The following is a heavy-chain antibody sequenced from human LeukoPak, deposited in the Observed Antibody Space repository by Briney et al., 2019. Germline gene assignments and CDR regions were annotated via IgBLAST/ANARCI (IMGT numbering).Heavy chain of an antibody. CDR3: ARLYCSSTSCYTDWYFDL. J-gene: IGHJ2*01. D-gene: IGHD2-2*02. CDR1: GGSISSYY. V-gene: IGHV4-59*12. CDR2: IYYNGGT. Sequence: SETLSLTCTVSGGSISSYYWNWIRQPPGKGLEWIGYIYYNGGTNYNPSLKSRVTISVDRSKNQFSLKLSSVTAADTAVYYCARLYCSSTSCYTDWYFDLWGRGTLVTVSS.